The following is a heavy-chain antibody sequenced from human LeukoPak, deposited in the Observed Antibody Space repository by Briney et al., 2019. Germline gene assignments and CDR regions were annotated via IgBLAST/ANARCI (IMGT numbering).Heavy chain of an antibody. Sequence: PGGSLRLSCAASGFTFSGYWMSWMRQAPGKGLGWVANIKYDGDEEYYVDSVKGRFTISRDNAKNSLYLQLNSLRVEDTAVYYCKSGGAAPGSFDNWGQGTLVTVSP. D-gene: IGHD6-13*01. J-gene: IGHJ4*02. V-gene: IGHV3-7*01. CDR3: KSGGAAPGSFDN. CDR2: IKYDGDEE. CDR1: GFTFSGYW.